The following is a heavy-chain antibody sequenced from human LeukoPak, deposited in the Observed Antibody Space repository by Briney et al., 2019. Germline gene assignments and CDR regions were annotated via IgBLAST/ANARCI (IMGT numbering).Heavy chain of an antibody. V-gene: IGHV3-23*01. CDR3: AKHRGYSSTWFYYYGLDV. CDR2: ISDSDGST. Sequence: GGSLRLSCAASGFTFTSYGMGWVRQAPGRGLEWVSTISDSDGSTFYADSVKGRFTISRDNSKYTLFLQMNTLRAEDTAVYYCAKHRGYSSTWFYYYGLDVWGQGTTVTVSS. CDR1: GFTFTSYG. J-gene: IGHJ6*02. D-gene: IGHD6-6*01.